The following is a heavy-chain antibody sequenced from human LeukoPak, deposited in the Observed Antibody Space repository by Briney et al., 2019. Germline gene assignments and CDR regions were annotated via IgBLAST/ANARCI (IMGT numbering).Heavy chain of an antibody. CDR2: ISGSGGST. D-gene: IGHD5-24*01. CDR3: ARGWHDAFDI. V-gene: IGHV3-23*01. CDR1: GFTFSSYA. Sequence: GGSLRLSCAASGFTFSSYAMSWVRQAPGKGLEWVSAISGSGGSTYYADSVKGRFTISRDNAKNSLYLQMNSLRAEDTALYHCARGWHDAFDIWGQGTMVTVSS. J-gene: IGHJ3*02.